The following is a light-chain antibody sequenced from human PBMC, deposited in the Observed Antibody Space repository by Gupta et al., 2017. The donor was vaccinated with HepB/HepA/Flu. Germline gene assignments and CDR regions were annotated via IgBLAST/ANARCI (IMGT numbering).Light chain of an antibody. CDR2: DVS. CDR1: SGDVGGYDS. CDR3: SSYTSTGILGV. V-gene: IGLV2-14*01. Sequence: QSALTQPASVSGSPGQSITVSCTGSSGDVGGYDSVSWYRQHPGKAPQLLIYDVSNRPSGISNRFSGSKSGNTASLTISGLQAEDEADYYCSSYTSTGILGVFGGGTKLTVL. J-gene: IGLJ3*02.